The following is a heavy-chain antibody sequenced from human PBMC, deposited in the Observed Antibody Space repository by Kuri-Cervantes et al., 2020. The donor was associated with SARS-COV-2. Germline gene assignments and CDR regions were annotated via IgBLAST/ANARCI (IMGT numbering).Heavy chain of an antibody. V-gene: IGHV3-7*01. CDR2: IKXXXSXX. CDR3: XXXGVSXKGXXXYYMDV. J-gene: IGHJ6*03. Sequence: GESLKXXXAAXXXXXXSXWXXXVRXXXGKXXXXXXXIKXXXSXXXYVDSVKGXXTIXRDNAKNXLYLQMNSLRXEDTAXYYCXXXGVSXKGXXXYYMDVWGKGTTVTVSS. CDR1: XXXXXSXW. D-gene: IGHD2-15*01.